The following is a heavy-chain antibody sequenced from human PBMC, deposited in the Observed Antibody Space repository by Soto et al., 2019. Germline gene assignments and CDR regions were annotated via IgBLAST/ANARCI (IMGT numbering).Heavy chain of an antibody. D-gene: IGHD3-16*01. CDR3: ARGMIYYYYGMDV. CDR1: GGSFSGYY. V-gene: IGHV4-34*01. Sequence: SETLSLTCAVYGGSFSGYYWSWIRQPPGKGLEWIGEINHSGSTNYNPSLKSRVTISVDTSKNQFSLKLSSVTAADTAVYYCARGMIYYYYGMDVWGQGTTVTVSS. CDR2: INHSGST. J-gene: IGHJ6*02.